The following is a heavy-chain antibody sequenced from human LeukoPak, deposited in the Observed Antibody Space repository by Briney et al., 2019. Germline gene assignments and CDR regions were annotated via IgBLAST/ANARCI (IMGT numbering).Heavy chain of an antibody. CDR2: ISGSGGST. CDR1: VFTFSSYA. Sequence: GGSLRLSCAASVFTFSSYAMSWVRQAPGKGLEWVSAISGSGGSTYYADSVKGRFTISRDNSNNTLYLQMNSLRAEDTAVYYCAKAGLWFGEFRRFDYWGQGTLVTVSS. D-gene: IGHD3-10*01. V-gene: IGHV3-23*01. CDR3: AKAGLWFGEFRRFDY. J-gene: IGHJ4*02.